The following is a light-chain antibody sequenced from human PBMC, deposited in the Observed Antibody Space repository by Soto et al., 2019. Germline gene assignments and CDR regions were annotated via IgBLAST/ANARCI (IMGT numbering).Light chain of an antibody. Sequence: DLHLTQSPSTLSASVGDRVTITCRASQIIVTWLAWYQQKPGRAPKLLIYDASTLQSGVPSRFSGSGSQTEFTLTISKLQPDDFATYYCQQYTTSPRAFGHGTTVDLK. V-gene: IGKV1-5*01. CDR3: QQYTTSPRA. CDR2: DAS. CDR1: QIIVTW. J-gene: IGKJ1*01.